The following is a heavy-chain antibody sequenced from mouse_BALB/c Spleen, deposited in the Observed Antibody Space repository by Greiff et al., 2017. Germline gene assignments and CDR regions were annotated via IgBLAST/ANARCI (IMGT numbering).Heavy chain of an antibody. CDR3: ARDHYGNYGYFDV. CDR2: IRNKANGYTT. CDR1: GFTFTDYY. V-gene: IGHV7-3*02. J-gene: IGHJ1*01. Sequence: EVKLVESGGGLVQPGGSLRLSCATSGFTFTDYYMSWVRQPPGKALEWLGFIRNKANGYTTEYSASVKGRFTISRDNSQSILYLQMNTLRAEDSATYDCARDHYGNYGYFDVWGAGTTVTVSS. D-gene: IGHD2-1*01.